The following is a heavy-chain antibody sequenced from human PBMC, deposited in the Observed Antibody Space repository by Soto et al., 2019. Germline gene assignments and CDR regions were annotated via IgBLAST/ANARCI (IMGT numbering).Heavy chain of an antibody. J-gene: IGHJ4*02. D-gene: IGHD4-17*01. Sequence: SQTLSLTCAISGDTVSSNSVAWNWIRQSPSRGLEWLGRTYYRSKWYNDYAVSVKSRITISPDTSKNQFSLQLNSVTPEDTAVYYCAREGDYPFVFDYWGQGTLVTVSS. CDR1: GDTVSSNSVA. CDR3: AREGDYPFVFDY. CDR2: TYYRSKWYN. V-gene: IGHV6-1*01.